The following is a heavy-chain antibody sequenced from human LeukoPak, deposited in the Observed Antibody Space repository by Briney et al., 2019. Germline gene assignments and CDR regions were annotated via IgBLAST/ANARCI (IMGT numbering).Heavy chain of an antibody. CDR1: GGSISTYY. J-gene: IGHJ4*02. Sequence: SETLSLTCTVSGGSISTYYWNWIRQPPGKGLEWIGYIYYSGATNYNPSLKSRVTISVDTSKNQFSLKLSSVTAADTAVYYCARGVYIAAAQYGFWGQGTLVTVSS. D-gene: IGHD6-13*01. V-gene: IGHV4-59*01. CDR3: ARGVYIAAAQYGF. CDR2: IYYSGAT.